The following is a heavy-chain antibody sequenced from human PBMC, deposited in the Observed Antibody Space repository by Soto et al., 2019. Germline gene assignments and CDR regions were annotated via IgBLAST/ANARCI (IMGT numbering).Heavy chain of an antibody. V-gene: IGHV3-21*01. CDR2: ISSSSSYI. CDR1: VFTFSSYS. J-gene: IGHJ4*02. CDR3: ARDLPEYQPQTFDY. Sequence: GGSLRLSCAASVFTFSSYSMNWVRQAPGKGLEWVSSISSSSSYIYYADSVKGRFTISRDNAKNSLYLQMNSLRAEDTAVYYCARDLPEYQPQTFDYWGQGTLVTVSS. D-gene: IGHD2-2*01.